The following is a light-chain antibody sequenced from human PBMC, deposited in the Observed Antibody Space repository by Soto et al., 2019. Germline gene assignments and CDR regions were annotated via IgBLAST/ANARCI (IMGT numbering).Light chain of an antibody. J-gene: IGLJ3*02. CDR3: CSYAGSYIGV. V-gene: IGLV2-11*01. CDR1: SSDVGGYNY. Sequence: QSALTQPRSVSGSPGQSVTISCTGTSSDVGGYNYVSWYQHHPGKAPKLMIYDVSKRPSGVPDRFFGSKSGNTASLTISGLQAEDEADYYCCSYAGSYIGVFGGGTKVTVL. CDR2: DVS.